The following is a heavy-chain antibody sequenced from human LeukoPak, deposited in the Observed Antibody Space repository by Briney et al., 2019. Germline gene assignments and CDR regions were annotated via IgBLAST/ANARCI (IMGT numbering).Heavy chain of an antibody. D-gene: IGHD6-13*01. J-gene: IGHJ4*02. CDR1: GYTFTSYG. V-gene: IGHV1-18*01. CDR2: ISAYNGNT. Sequence: ASVKVSCKASGYTFTSYGISWVRQAPGQGLEWMGWISAYNGNTNYAQKFQGRVTMTRDTSTSTVYMELSSLRSEDTAVYYCARDSSSSWPQENYWGQGTLVTVSS. CDR3: ARDSSSSWPQENY.